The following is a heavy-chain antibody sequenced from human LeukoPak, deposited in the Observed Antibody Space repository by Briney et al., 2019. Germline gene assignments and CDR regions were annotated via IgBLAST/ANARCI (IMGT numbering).Heavy chain of an antibody. CDR3: ARPSIIAYPNVNIEGYYFGLDV. Sequence: ASVKVSCKAFGYSFTNYDMHWVRQAPGQGLEWMGWINANTGVTDYAQKFQGRVTMTSVPSLRTAYLDLRTLPSYDTAVYYCARPSIIAYPNVNIEGYYFGLDVWGHGTTVTVSS. V-gene: IGHV1-2*02. D-gene: IGHD2/OR15-2a*01. CDR1: GYSFTNYD. CDR2: INANTGVT. J-gene: IGHJ6*02.